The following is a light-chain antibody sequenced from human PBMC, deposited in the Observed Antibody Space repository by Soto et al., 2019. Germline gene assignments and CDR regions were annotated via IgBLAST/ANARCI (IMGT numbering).Light chain of an antibody. V-gene: IGLV4-69*01. Sequence: QPVLTQSPSASASLGASVKLTCTLRSGHSNYAIAWHQKQPEKGLRFLMKLNSDGSHSKGDGIPDRFSGSSSGAERYLTISAQQSEDEADYYCQTWVTGIHIFGGGTKLTVL. CDR2: LNSDGSH. CDR1: SGHSNYA. J-gene: IGLJ2*01. CDR3: QTWVTGIHI.